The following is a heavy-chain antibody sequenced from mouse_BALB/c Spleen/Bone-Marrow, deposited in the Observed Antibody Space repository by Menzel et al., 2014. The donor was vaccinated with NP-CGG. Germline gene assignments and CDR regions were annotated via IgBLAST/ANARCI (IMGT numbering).Heavy chain of an antibody. D-gene: IGHD2-1*01. V-gene: IGHV5-6-3*01. CDR2: INGNGGST. Sequence: EVKLVESGGGLVQPGGSLKLSCAASGFTFSNSGMSWVRQTPDKRLELVATINGNGGSTYYPDSVKGRFTISRDTATNTLYLQMSSLKSEETAMYYCGRGNYGNYVDYFDFWGQGTTLTVSS. J-gene: IGHJ2*01. CDR3: GRGNYGNYVDYFDF. CDR1: GFTFSNSG.